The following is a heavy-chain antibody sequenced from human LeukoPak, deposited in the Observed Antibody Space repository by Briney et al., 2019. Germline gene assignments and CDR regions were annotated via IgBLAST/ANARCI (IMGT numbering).Heavy chain of an antibody. J-gene: IGHJ4*02. Sequence: GGSLRLSCAASGFTLSSYWMSWVRQDPGKGLEWVANIKQEGSENYDVASVKGRFTISRDNAKNSLYLQMNSLRAEDTAVYYCAREFGMVRGVIDYFDYWGQGTLVTASS. CDR3: AREFGMVRGVIDYFDY. CDR1: GFTLSSYW. V-gene: IGHV3-7*01. CDR2: IKQEGSEN. D-gene: IGHD3-10*01.